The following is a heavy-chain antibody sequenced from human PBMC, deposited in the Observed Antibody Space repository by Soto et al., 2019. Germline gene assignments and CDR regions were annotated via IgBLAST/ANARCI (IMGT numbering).Heavy chain of an antibody. Sequence: SETLSLTCAVSGGSISSGGYSWGWIRQPPGKGLEWIGTIYSSGTTYSNPSLKSRVTISVDTSKNQFSLKLSSVTAADTAVYFCARGVLYWGQGTLVTVSS. CDR1: GGSISSGGYS. CDR2: IYSSGTT. D-gene: IGHD1-1*01. CDR3: ARGVLY. J-gene: IGHJ4*02. V-gene: IGHV4-31*11.